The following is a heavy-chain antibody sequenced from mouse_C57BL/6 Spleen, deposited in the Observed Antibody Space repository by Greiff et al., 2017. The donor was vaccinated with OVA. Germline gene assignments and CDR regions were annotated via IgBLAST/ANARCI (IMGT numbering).Heavy chain of an antibody. Sequence: VKLMESGEGLVKPGGSLKLSCAASGFTFSSYAMSWVRQTPEKRLEWVAYISSGGDYIYYADTVKGRFTISRDNARNTLYLQMSSLKSEDTAMYYCTREGSYDGTDVPFDYWGQGTTLTVSS. CDR1: GFTFSSYA. CDR3: TREGSYDGTDVPFDY. CDR2: ISSGGDYI. J-gene: IGHJ2*01. D-gene: IGHD2-12*01. V-gene: IGHV5-9-1*02.